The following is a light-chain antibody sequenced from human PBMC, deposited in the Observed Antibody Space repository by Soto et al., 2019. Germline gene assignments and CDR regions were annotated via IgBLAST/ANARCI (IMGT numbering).Light chain of an antibody. CDR1: QGIRNY. Sequence: DIHMPQSPSSLSASLGDTVTITCRASQGIRNYLAWYQQKPGKAPKLLIYAASTLQSGVPSRFSGSGSGTDFTLTIRSLQTEDVATYYCQRCDNARRITFGQGTRLEIK. V-gene: IGKV1-27*01. CDR2: AAS. J-gene: IGKJ5*01. CDR3: QRCDNARRIT.